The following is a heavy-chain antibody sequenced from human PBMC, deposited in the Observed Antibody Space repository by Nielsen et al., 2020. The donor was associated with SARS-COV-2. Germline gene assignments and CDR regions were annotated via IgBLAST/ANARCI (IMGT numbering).Heavy chain of an antibody. CDR3: AKVKYGSVWYLLHY. J-gene: IGHJ4*02. CDR2: IYSGGST. CDR1: GFVVSSNY. D-gene: IGHD6-19*01. V-gene: IGHV3-53*01. Sequence: GGSLRLSCAASGFVVSSNYLTWVRQAPGKGLEWVSVIYSGGSTYYADSVKGRFTISRDNSKNTLYLQMNSLKAEDTAIFYCAKVKYGSVWYLLHYWGQGTLVTVSS.